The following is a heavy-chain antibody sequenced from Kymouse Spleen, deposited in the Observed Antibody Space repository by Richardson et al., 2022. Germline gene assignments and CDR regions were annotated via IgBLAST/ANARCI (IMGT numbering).Heavy chain of an antibody. CDR3: AKDRGGSYCGGDCYDYFDY. V-gene: IGHV3-9*01. D-gene: IGHD2-21*02. J-gene: IGHJ4*02. Sequence: EVQLVESGGGLVQPGRSLRLSCAASGFTFDDYAMHWVRQAPGKGLEWVSGISWNSGSIGYADSVKGRFTISRDNAKNSLYLQMNSLRAEDTALYYCAKDRGGSYCGGDCYDYFDYWGQGTLVTVSS. CDR2: ISWNSGSI. CDR1: GFTFDDYA.